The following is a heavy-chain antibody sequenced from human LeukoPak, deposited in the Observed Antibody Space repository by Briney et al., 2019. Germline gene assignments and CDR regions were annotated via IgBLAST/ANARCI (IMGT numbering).Heavy chain of an antibody. CDR1: GFTFSSDA. CDR2: ISHDGSNK. J-gene: IGHJ4*02. V-gene: IGHV3-30-3*01. D-gene: IGHD4-17*01. CDR3: ARSNPGDYTLHLIDS. Sequence: GRSLGLSCAASGFTFSSDAMHWVRQAPGKGLEWVAVISHDGSNKYYADSVKGRFSISRDNSRSTLYLQMNSLRPEDTAVYYCARSNPGDYTLHLIDSWGQGTLVTVSS.